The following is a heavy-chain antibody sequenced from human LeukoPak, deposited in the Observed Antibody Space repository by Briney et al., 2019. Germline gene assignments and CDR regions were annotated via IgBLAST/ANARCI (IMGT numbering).Heavy chain of an antibody. CDR2: ISAYNGNT. CDR3: ARGEGYSGYGASDY. J-gene: IGHJ4*02. V-gene: IGHV1-18*01. CDR1: GYTFTSYG. Sequence: GASVTVSCTASGYTFTSYGISWVRQAPGQGLEWMGWISAYNGNTNYAQKLQGRVTMTTDTSTSTAYMELRSLRSDDTAVYYCARGEGYSGYGASDYWGQGTLVTVSS. D-gene: IGHD5-12*01.